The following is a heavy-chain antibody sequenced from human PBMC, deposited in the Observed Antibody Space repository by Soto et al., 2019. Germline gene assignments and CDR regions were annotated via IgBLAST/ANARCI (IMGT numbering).Heavy chain of an antibody. D-gene: IGHD4-17*01. Sequence: PELYLRLYCAASRFNFSNYAVNWVRQAPGKGLEWVSVLSGSGGSTYYADSVKGRFTISRDNSRNTLYLQMNSLRAEDTAVYYCAKDFRGDYGDLFDYWGQGT. J-gene: IGHJ4*02. CDR3: AKDFRGDYGDLFDY. V-gene: IGHV3-23*01. CDR1: RFNFSNYA. CDR2: LSGSGGST.